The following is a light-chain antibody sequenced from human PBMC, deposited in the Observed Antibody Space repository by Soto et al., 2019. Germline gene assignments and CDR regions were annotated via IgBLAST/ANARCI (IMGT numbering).Light chain of an antibody. CDR2: EDN. V-gene: IGLV2-23*01. J-gene: IGLJ3*02. CDR3: CSYASSDVWV. CDR1: SSDIGNYNL. Sequence: QSALTQPASVSGSPGQSITISCTGTSSDIGNYNLVSWYQHHPGKAPRVIIYEDNKRPSGVSNRFSGSKSGNTASLTISGLQAEDEADYYCCSYASSDVWVFGGGTKLTVL.